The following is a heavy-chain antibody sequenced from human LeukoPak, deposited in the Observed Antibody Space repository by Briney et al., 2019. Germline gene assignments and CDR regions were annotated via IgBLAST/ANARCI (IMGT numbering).Heavy chain of an antibody. Sequence: GGSLRLSCEASGLTFSSYAMSWFRQAPGKGLEGVSAISGSGGSTYYADSVKGRFTISRDNSKNTLYLQMNSLRAEDTAVYYCAKGEVVVGTNWFDPWGQGTLVTVSS. CDR3: AKGEVVVGTNWFDP. CDR1: GLTFSSYA. J-gene: IGHJ5*02. V-gene: IGHV3-23*01. CDR2: ISGSGGST. D-gene: IGHD2-15*01.